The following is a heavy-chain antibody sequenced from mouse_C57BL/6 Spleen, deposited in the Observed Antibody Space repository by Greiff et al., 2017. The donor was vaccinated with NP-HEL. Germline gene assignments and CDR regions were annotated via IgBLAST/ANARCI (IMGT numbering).Heavy chain of an antibody. Sequence: QVQLQQPGAELVKPGASVKVSCKASGYTFTSYWMHWVKQRPGQGLEWIGRIHPSDSDTNYNQKFKGKATLTVDKSSSTAYMQLSSLTSEDSAVYYCASYDGYYVRFAYWGQGTLVTVSA. CDR2: IHPSDSDT. CDR3: ASYDGYYVRFAY. CDR1: GYTFTSYW. J-gene: IGHJ3*01. V-gene: IGHV1-74*01. D-gene: IGHD2-3*01.